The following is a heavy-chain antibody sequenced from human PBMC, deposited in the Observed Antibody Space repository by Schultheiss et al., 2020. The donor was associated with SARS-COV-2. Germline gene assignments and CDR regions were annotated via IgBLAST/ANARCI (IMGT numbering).Heavy chain of an antibody. V-gene: IGHV4-34*01. CDR3: ARVTVTTGFDY. Sequence: SETLSLTCAVYGGSFSGYYWSWIRQPPGKGLEWIGYIYYSGSTYYNPSLKSRVTISVDTSKNQFSLKLSSVTAADTAVYYCARVTVTTGFDYWGQGTLVTVSS. D-gene: IGHD4-17*01. CDR2: IYYSGST. CDR1: GGSFSGYY. J-gene: IGHJ4*02.